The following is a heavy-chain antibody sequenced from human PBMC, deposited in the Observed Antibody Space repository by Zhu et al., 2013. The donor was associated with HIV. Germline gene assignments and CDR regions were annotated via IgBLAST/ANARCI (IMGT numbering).Heavy chain of an antibody. D-gene: IGHD3-10*01. CDR3: AARVTYYYGSGSYGGEEFFDY. J-gene: IGHJ4*02. Sequence: QMQLVQSGPEVKKPGTSVKVSCKASGFTFTSSAVQWVRQARGQRLEWIGWIVVGSGNTNYAQKFQERVTITRDMSTSTAYMELSSLRSEDTAVYYCAARVTYYYGSGSYGGEEFFDYWGQGTLVTVSS. V-gene: IGHV1-58*01. CDR1: GFTFTSSA. CDR2: IVVGSGNT.